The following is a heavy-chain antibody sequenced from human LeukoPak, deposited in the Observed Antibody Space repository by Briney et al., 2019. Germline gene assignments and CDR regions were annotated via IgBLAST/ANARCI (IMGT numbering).Heavy chain of an antibody. CDR3: ARGPTMVRLNY. CDR2: INHSGST. Sequence: QSSETLSLTCAVYGGSFSGYYWSWIRQPPGKGLEGIGEINHSGSTNYNPSLKSRVTISVDTSKNQFSLKLSSVTAADTAVYYCARGPTMVRLNYWGQGTLVTVSS. D-gene: IGHD3-10*01. V-gene: IGHV4-34*01. CDR1: GGSFSGYY. J-gene: IGHJ4*02.